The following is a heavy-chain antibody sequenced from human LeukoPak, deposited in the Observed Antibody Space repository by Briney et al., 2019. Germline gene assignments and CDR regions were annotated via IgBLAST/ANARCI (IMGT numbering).Heavy chain of an antibody. Sequence: ASVKVSCKASGYTFIGYFIHWVRQAPGQGLEWMGWINPASGGTNSAQKFQGRVAVTRDTSISTAYMELSRLTSDDTAVYYCARVLGECGGDCYSDWFDPWGQGTLVTVSS. V-gene: IGHV1-2*02. CDR1: GYTFIGYF. D-gene: IGHD2-21*02. CDR3: ARVLGECGGDCYSDWFDP. CDR2: INPASGGT. J-gene: IGHJ5*02.